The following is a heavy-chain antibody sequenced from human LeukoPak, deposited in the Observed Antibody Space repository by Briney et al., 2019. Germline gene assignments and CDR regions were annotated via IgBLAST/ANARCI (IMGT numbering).Heavy chain of an antibody. CDR2: IYTSGST. CDR1: GGSISVYY. Sequence: SETLSLTCTDSGGSISVYYCSWVRQPAGKGLEWVGRIYTSGSTNYNPSLKSRVTMSVDTSKNHFSLKLTSVTAADTAVYYCARGYSCNSSTLDYWGQGTLVTVSS. CDR3: ARGYSCNSSTLDY. D-gene: IGHD3-16*01. J-gene: IGHJ4*02. V-gene: IGHV4-4*07.